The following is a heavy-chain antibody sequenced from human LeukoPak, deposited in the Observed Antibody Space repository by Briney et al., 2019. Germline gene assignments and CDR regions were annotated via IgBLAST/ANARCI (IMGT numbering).Heavy chain of an antibody. J-gene: IGHJ4*02. V-gene: IGHV4-34*01. CDR1: GGSFSGYY. CDR3: ARDNYDFWTRYKNGRLDY. Sequence: PSETLSLTCAVYGGSFSGYYWSWIRQPPGKGLEWIGEINHSGSTNYNPSLKSRVTISVDTSKNQFSLKLRSVTAAETAVYYCARDNYDFWTRYKNGRLDYWGQGTLVTVSS. CDR2: INHSGST. D-gene: IGHD3-3*01.